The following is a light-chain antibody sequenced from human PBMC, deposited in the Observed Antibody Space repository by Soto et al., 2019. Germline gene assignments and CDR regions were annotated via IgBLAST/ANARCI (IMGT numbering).Light chain of an antibody. V-gene: IGKV4-1*01. J-gene: IGKJ4*01. CDR1: QSLVHRDGNTY. CDR2: WAS. CDR3: QQYYSTLT. Sequence: DVVVTQSPLSLPVTLGQAASISCRSSQSLVHRDGNTYLAWYQQKPGQPPKLLIYWASTRESGVPDRFSGSGSGTDFTLTISSLQAEDVAVYYCQQYYSTLTFGGGTKVDIK.